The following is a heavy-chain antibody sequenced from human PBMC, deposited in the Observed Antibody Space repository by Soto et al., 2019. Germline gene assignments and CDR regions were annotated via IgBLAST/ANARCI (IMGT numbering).Heavy chain of an antibody. CDR2: IIPSFGTA. CDR3: ARDGGRHSGGIDY. J-gene: IGHJ4*02. V-gene: IGHV1-69*01. D-gene: IGHD1-26*01. CDR1: GGTFSSYS. Sequence: QVQLVQSGAEVKKPGSSVKVSCKASGGTFSSYSINWVRQAPGQGLEWMGEIIPSFGTAIYAQKFQSRVTITADESTSPAYIELSSLRSENTAVYYCARDGGRHSGGIDYWGQGTLVTVSS.